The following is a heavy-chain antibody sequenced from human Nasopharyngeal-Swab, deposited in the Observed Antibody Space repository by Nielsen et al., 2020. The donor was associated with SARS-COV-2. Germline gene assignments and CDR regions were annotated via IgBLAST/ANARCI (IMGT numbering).Heavy chain of an antibody. D-gene: IGHD1-1*01. J-gene: IGHJ3*02. V-gene: IGHV5-51*01. Sequence: GESLKISCKGSGYSFTRNWIGWVRQMPGKGLEWMGIIYPGYSDAGYSPSFLGQVTISADKSINTAYLQWSSLKASDTAMYYCARQQIIGTTAPLGPFDIWGQGTMVTVSS. CDR3: ARQQIIGTTAPLGPFDI. CDR1: GYSFTRNW. CDR2: IYPGYSDA.